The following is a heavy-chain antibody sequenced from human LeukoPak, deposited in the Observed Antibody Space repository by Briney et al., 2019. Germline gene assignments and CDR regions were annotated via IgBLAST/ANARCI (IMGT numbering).Heavy chain of an antibody. V-gene: IGHV3-7*01. CDR2: IKQDGSEK. J-gene: IGHJ2*01. D-gene: IGHD5-18*01. CDR3: AREYSYGFSYWYFDL. Sequence: GGSLRLSCAASGFTFSSYWMSWVRQAPGKGLEWVANIKQDGSEKYYVDSVKGRFTISRDNAKNSLYLQMNSLRAEDTAVYYCAREYSYGFSYWYFDLWGRGTLVTVSS. CDR1: GFTFSSYW.